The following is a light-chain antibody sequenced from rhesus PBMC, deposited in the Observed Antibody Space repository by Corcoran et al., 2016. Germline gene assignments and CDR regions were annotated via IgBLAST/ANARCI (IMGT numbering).Light chain of an antibody. Sequence: DIQMTQSPSSLSASVGDRVTITCRASQGITNDLAWYQQKPGETPKLLIYEASSLQIGIPSRFSGSGSWTDFTLTISSLQSEDVATYDCQHYYSTPLTFGGGTKVEIK. CDR2: EAS. J-gene: IGKJ4*01. V-gene: IGKV1-25*01. CDR1: QGITND. CDR3: QHYYSTPLT.